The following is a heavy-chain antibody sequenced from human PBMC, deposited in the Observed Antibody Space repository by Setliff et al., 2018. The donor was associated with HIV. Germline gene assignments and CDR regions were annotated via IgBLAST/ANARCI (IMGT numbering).Heavy chain of an antibody. V-gene: IGHV1-3*04. Sequence: ASVKVSCKASGYTFTDYAVHWVRQAPGQRPEWMGWINTDKGYTKFSQKFQVRLTITRDTSANTAYMELSSLTSADTAVYYCARLNGEYSYGSPDYWGPGTLVTVSS. J-gene: IGHJ4*02. D-gene: IGHD5-18*01. CDR3: ARLNGEYSYGSPDY. CDR2: INTDKGYT. CDR1: GYTFTDYA.